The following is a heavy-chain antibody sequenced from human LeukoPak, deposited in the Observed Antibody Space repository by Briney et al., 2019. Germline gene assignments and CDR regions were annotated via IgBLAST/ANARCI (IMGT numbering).Heavy chain of an antibody. CDR1: GFTFDDYG. Sequence: PGGSLRLSCAASGFTFDDYGMSWVRQAPGKGLEWFSGISWNGGSTGYADSVKGRFTISRDNAKNSLYLQMNSLRAEDTALYYCARSGVGYCTNGVCFVDYWGQGTLVTVSS. CDR2: ISWNGGST. V-gene: IGHV3-20*04. D-gene: IGHD2-8*01. J-gene: IGHJ4*02. CDR3: ARSGVGYCTNGVCFVDY.